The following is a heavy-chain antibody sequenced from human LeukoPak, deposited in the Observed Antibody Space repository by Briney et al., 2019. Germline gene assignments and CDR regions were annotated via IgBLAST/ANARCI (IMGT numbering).Heavy chain of an antibody. CDR3: ARDGIAPNYYHGVDV. V-gene: IGHV3-30*04. Sequence: GGSLRHSCAVAGFTFRWYAMHWVRQAPGKGLEWVAVISYDGTNKYYADSVRDRFTISRDNSKNTLWLQMDSLGPEDTAVYYCARDGIAPNYYHGVDVWGQGTTVTVSS. D-gene: IGHD6-13*01. CDR1: GFTFRWYA. J-gene: IGHJ6*02. CDR2: ISYDGTNK.